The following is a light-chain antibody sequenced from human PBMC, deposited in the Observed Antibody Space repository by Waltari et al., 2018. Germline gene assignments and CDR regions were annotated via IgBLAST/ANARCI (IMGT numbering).Light chain of an antibody. CDR3: GTWDSSLSGAV. CDR2: ENT. Sequence: QSVLTQPPSVSAAPGQRVPIPCSGGSSNIRNNYLSWYRQFPGTAPKLLIYENTERPSGIPGRFSGSKSGTSATLDITGLQAGDEADYYCGTWDSSLSGAVFGGGTHLTVL. CDR1: SSNIRNNY. J-gene: IGLJ7*01. V-gene: IGLV1-51*02.